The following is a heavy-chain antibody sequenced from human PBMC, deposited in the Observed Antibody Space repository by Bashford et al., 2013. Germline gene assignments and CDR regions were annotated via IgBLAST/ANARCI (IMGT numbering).Heavy chain of an antibody. V-gene: IGHV3-11*05. CDR3: ARDNGSGSYLYRPYFDY. CDR1: GFTFSDYY. CDR2: ISSSSSYT. D-gene: IGHD3-10*01. J-gene: IGHJ4*02. Sequence: GGSLRLSCAASGFTFSDYYMSWIRQAPGKGLEWVSYISSSSSYTNYADSVKGRFTISRDNAKNSLYLQMNSLRAEDTAVYYCARDNGSGSYLYRPYFDYWGQGTLVTVSS.